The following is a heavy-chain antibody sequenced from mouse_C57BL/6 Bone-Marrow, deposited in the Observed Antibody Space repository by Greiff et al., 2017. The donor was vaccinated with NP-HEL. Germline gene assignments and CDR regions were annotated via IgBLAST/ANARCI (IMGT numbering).Heavy chain of an antibody. J-gene: IGHJ3*01. CDR3: VRGGDYDERFAY. CDR1: GFTFNTYA. V-gene: IGHV10-3*01. CDR2: IRSKSSNYAT. D-gene: IGHD2-4*01. Sequence: EVQGVESGGGLVQPKGSLKLSCAASGFTFNTYAMHWVRQAPGKGLEWVARIRSKSSNYATYYADSVKDRFTISRDDSQSMLYLQMNNLKTEDTAMYYCVRGGDYDERFAYWGQGTLVTVSA.